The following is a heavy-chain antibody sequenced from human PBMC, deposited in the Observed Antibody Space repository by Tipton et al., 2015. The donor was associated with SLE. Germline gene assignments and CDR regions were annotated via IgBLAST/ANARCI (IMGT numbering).Heavy chain of an antibody. D-gene: IGHD4-23*01. Sequence: TLSLTCTVSGVSISNYYWSWIRQPPGKGLEWIGYIYYSGSTNYNPSLKSRVTMSLDTSKNQFSLKLSSVTAADTAVYYCSREIQDYGGNPLDYGGRGTLVTVSS. V-gene: IGHV4-59*01. CDR1: GVSISNYY. CDR3: SREIQDYGGNPLDY. J-gene: IGHJ4*02. CDR2: IYYSGST.